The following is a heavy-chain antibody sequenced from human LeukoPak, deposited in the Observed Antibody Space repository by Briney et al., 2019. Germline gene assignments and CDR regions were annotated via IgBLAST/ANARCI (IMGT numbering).Heavy chain of an antibody. CDR2: INPSSGTT. Sequence: ASVKVSCKASGGTFSSYAISWVRQAPGQGLEWMGIINPSSGTTNYAQKFQGSVTLTRDTSASTVYMELSSLRSEDTAVYFCARGSSGGSSRTEFDYWGQGTLVTVSS. D-gene: IGHD2-15*01. V-gene: IGHV1-46*01. CDR1: GGTFSSYA. J-gene: IGHJ4*02. CDR3: ARGSSGGSSRTEFDY.